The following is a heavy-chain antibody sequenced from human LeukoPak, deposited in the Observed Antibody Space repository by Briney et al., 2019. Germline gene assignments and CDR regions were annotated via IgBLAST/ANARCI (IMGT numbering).Heavy chain of an antibody. V-gene: IGHV4-34*01. D-gene: IGHD3-10*01. J-gene: IGHJ4*02. Sequence: SETLSLTCAVYGGSFSDYDWSWIRQPPGKGLEWIGEINHSGSTNYNPSLKSRVTISVDTSKNQFSLKLSSVTAADTAVYYCGTYGSGSYHDYWGQGTLVTVSP. CDR1: GGSFSDYD. CDR3: GTYGSGSYHDY. CDR2: INHSGST.